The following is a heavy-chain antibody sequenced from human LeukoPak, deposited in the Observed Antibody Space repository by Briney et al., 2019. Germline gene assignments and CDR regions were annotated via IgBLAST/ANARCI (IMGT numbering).Heavy chain of an antibody. J-gene: IGHJ4*02. Sequence: GGSLRLSCAASGFTFGIYAMNWVRQAPGKGLEWVSGTSGNGGNTYYADSVKGRFTISRDNSKSTLYLQMNSLKTEDTAVYYCTSEAYYYGSGSYGGRFDYWGQGTLVTVSS. CDR2: TSGNGGNT. CDR1: GFTFGIYA. D-gene: IGHD3-10*01. V-gene: IGHV3-23*01. CDR3: TSEAYYYGSGSYGGRFDY.